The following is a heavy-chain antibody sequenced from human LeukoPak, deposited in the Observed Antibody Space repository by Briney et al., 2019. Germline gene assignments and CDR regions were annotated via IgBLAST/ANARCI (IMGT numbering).Heavy chain of an antibody. Sequence: SETLSLTCTVSGGSISSGGYYWSWIRQHPGKGLEWIGYIYYSGSTYYNPSLKSRVTISVDTSKNQFSLKLSSVTAADTAVYYCARDGYNWNSDWFDPWGQGTLVTVSS. CDR3: ARDGYNWNSDWFDP. CDR1: GGSISSGGYY. D-gene: IGHD1-7*01. J-gene: IGHJ5*02. V-gene: IGHV4-31*03. CDR2: IYYSGST.